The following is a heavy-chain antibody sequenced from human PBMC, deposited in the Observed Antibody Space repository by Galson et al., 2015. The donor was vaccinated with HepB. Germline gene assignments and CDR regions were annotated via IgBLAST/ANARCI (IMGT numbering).Heavy chain of an antibody. CDR1: GYTLTELS. CDR2: FDPEDGET. CDR3: ATKIMAAAGPSSQRNSPNRSGGSHSNTQPCPRLSGCSFEDTACSWNCL. Sequence: SVKVSCKVSGYTLTELSMHWVRQAPGKGLEWMGGFDPEDGETIYAQKFQGRVTMTEDTSTDTAYMELSSLRSEDTAVYYCATKIMAAAGPSSQRNSPNRSGGSHSNTQPCPRLSGCSFEDTACSWNCLW. V-gene: IGHV1-24*01. J-gene: IGHJ2*01. D-gene: IGHD6-13*01.